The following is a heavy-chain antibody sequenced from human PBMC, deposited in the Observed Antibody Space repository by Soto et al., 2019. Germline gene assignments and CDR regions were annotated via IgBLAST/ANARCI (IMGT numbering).Heavy chain of an antibody. Sequence: QVQLVQSGAEVKKPGASVKVSCKASGYTFTSYAMHWVRQAPGQRLEWMGWINAGNGNTKYSQKFQGRVTITRDTSASTAYMELSSLRSEDTAVYYCARSYHDYGDSWERFYYYYYMDVWGKGTTVTVSS. CDR2: INAGNGNT. CDR3: ARSYHDYGDSWERFYYYYYMDV. D-gene: IGHD4-17*01. V-gene: IGHV1-3*01. J-gene: IGHJ6*03. CDR1: GYTFTSYA.